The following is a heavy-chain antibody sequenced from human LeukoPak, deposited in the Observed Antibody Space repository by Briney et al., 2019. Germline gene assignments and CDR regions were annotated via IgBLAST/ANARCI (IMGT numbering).Heavy chain of an antibody. CDR1: GFTFDDYT. V-gene: IGHV3-43*01. D-gene: IGHD6-19*01. Sequence: GGSLRLSCAASGFTFDDYTMHWVRQAPGKGLEWVSLISWDGGSTYYADSVKGRFTISRDNSKNSLYLQMNSLRTEDTALYYCARDLEWLVNSVNYYGMDVWGQGTTVTVSS. J-gene: IGHJ6*02. CDR2: ISWDGGST. CDR3: ARDLEWLVNSVNYYGMDV.